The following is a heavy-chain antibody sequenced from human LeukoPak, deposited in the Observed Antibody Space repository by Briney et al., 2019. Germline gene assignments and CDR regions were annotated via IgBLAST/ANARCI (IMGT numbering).Heavy chain of an antibody. V-gene: IGHV3-23*01. J-gene: IGHJ4*02. Sequence: PGGSLRLSCAASGFTFSSYAMSWVRQAPGKGLEWVSAISGSGGSTYYADSVKGRFTVSRDNSKNTLYLQMNSLRAEDTAVYYCAKDRTMYSSSWPYFDYWGQGTLVTVSS. CDR2: ISGSGGST. D-gene: IGHD6-13*01. CDR3: AKDRTMYSSSWPYFDY. CDR1: GFTFSSYA.